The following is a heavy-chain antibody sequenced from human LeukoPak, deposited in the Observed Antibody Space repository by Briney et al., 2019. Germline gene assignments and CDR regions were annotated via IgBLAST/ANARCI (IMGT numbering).Heavy chain of an antibody. V-gene: IGHV4-31*03. CDR1: GGSISSGGYY. J-gene: IGHJ4*02. D-gene: IGHD5-12*01. CDR2: IYYSGST. CDR3: ARDHRRATTPPL. Sequence: PSETLSLTCTVSGGSISSGGYYWSWIRQHPGKGLEWIGYIYYSGSTYYNPSLKSRVTISVDTSKNQFSLKLSSVTAADTAVYYCARDHRRATTPPLWGQGTLVNVSS.